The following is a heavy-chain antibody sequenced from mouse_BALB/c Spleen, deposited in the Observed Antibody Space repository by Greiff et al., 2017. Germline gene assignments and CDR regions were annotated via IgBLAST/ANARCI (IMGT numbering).Heavy chain of an antibody. D-gene: IGHD2-14*01. J-gene: IGHJ4*01. CDR3: ARSYYRYAMDY. CDR2: IYPGNVNT. Sequence: QVQLQQSGPELVKPGASVRISCKASGYTFTSYYIHWVKQRPGQGLEWIGWIYPGNVNTKYNEKFKGKATLTADKSSSTAYMQLSSLTSEDSAVYFCARSYYRYAMDYWGQGTPVTVSS. CDR1: GYTFTSYY. V-gene: IGHV1S56*01.